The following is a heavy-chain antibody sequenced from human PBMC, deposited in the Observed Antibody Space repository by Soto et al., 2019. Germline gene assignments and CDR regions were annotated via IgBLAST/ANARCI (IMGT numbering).Heavy chain of an antibody. CDR1: GFTFSSYS. V-gene: IGHV3-48*02. J-gene: IGHJ5*02. CDR3: AREGGLLNWFDP. CDR2: ISSSSSTI. Sequence: EVQLVESGGGLVQPGGSLRLSCAASGFTFSSYSMNWVRQAPGKGLEWVSYISSSSSTIYYADSVKGRFTISRDNAKNSLYLEMNSLRDEDTAGSYCAREGGLLNWFDPWGQGTLVTVSS.